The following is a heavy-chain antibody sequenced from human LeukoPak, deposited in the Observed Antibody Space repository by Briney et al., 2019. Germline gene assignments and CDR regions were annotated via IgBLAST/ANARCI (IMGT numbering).Heavy chain of an antibody. Sequence: GGSLRLSCAASGFTFSSYAMHWVRQAPGKGLEWVAVISYDGSNKYYADSVKGRFTISRDNSKSTLYLQMNSLRAEDTAVYYCARDLADYGDYPQGWFDPWGQGTLVTVSS. D-gene: IGHD4-17*01. V-gene: IGHV3-30-3*01. CDR1: GFTFSSYA. J-gene: IGHJ5*02. CDR2: ISYDGSNK. CDR3: ARDLADYGDYPQGWFDP.